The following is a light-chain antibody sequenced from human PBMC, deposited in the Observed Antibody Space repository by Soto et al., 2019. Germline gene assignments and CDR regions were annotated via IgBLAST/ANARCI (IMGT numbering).Light chain of an antibody. Sequence: EIVLTQSPGTLSLSPGERATLSCRASQSVSSSYLAWYQQKPGQAPRLLIYGASSRATGIPDRFSDSGSGTDITLTISRLEPEDFAVYYCQQYGSSPYTFGQGTKLEIK. J-gene: IGKJ2*01. CDR3: QQYGSSPYT. CDR1: QSVSSSY. CDR2: GAS. V-gene: IGKV3-20*01.